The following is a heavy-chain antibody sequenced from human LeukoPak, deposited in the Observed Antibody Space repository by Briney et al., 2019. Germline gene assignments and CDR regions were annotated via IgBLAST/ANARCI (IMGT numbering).Heavy chain of an antibody. CDR3: AKRDCSSNSCYELAFDY. CDR2: ISGSGGGT. Sequence: GGSLRLSCAASGFTFSTYAMSWVRQAPGKGLEWDSAISGSGGGTYYADTVKGRFTISRDNSKNTLYLQMNSLRAEDTAVYYCAKRDCSSNSCYELAFDYWGQGALVTVSS. V-gene: IGHV3-23*01. J-gene: IGHJ4*02. CDR1: GFTFSTYA. D-gene: IGHD2-2*01.